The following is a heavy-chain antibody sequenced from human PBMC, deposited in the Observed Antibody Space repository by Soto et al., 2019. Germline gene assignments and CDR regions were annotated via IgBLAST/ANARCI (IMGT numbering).Heavy chain of an antibody. Sequence: VQLVESGGGVVQPGGSLRLSCAASGFIFSGYAMHWVRQAPGKGLEWVAVISYDGNTQYYADSVKGRFTVSRDNSNNILYVEMNNLRDEDTAMYYCAKETNAYEINFWGQGTLDTVSP. D-gene: IGHD3-9*01. CDR3: AKETNAYEINF. J-gene: IGHJ4*02. V-gene: IGHV3-30-3*01. CDR1: GFIFSGYA. CDR2: ISYDGNTQ.